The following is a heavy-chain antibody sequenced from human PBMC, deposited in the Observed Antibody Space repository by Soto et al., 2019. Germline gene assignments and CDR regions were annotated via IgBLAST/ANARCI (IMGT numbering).Heavy chain of an antibody. CDR3: ASRLYSSGYYGFLDH. CDR1: GYTLTSYY. V-gene: IGHV1-46*03. CDR2: INPSGGST. Sequence: QVQLMQSGAEVKQPGASVKVSCKASGYTLTSYYIHWVRQAPGQGLEWMGIINPSGGSTSYTQRLKGRVTMTRDTSTSTVYMELSSLRSEDTAVYYCASRLYSSGYYGFLDHWGQGTLVTVSS. J-gene: IGHJ4*02. D-gene: IGHD3-22*01.